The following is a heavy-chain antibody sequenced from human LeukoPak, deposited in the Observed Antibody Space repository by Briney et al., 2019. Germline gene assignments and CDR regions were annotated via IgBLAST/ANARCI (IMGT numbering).Heavy chain of an antibody. D-gene: IGHD3-10*01. CDR2: IYYSGST. CDR1: GGSISSYY. J-gene: IGHJ6*02. V-gene: IGHV4-59*01. CDR3: ARDLRGPYGMDV. Sequence: PSETLSLTCTVSGGSISSYYWSWIRQPPGKGLEWIGYIYYSGSTNYNPPLKSRVTISVDTSKNQFSLKLSSVTAADTAVYYCARDLRGPYGMDVWGQGTTVTVSS.